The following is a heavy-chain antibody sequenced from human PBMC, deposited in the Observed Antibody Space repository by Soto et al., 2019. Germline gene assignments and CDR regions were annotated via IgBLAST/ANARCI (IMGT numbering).Heavy chain of an antibody. CDR3: ARVSQWLGKYVAFDI. D-gene: IGHD6-19*01. CDR2: ISAYNGNT. J-gene: IGHJ3*02. CDR1: GYTFTSYG. Sequence: QVQLVQSGAEVKKPGASVKVSCKASGYTFTSYGISWVRHAPGQVLEWMRWISAYNGNTNYAQKLHGRVTMTTDTSTSTAYMEVRSLRSDDTAVYYCARVSQWLGKYVAFDIWGQGTMVTVSS. V-gene: IGHV1-18*01.